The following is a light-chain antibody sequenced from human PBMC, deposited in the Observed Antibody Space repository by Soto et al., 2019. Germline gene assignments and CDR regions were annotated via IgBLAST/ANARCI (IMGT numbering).Light chain of an antibody. CDR1: QGMSSY. J-gene: IGKJ2*01. V-gene: IGKV1-9*01. CDR3: QQFKSYPYT. Sequence: DIPLTQSPSFLSASVGDRVTITCRASQGMSSYLAWYQQKPGEAPKLLIYAASTLQSGVPSRFSGSGSGTEFTLTISSLQPEDFATYYCQQFKSYPYTFGQGTKLEIK. CDR2: AAS.